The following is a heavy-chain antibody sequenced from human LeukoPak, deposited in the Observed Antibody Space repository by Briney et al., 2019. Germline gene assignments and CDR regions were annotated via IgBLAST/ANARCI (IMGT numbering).Heavy chain of an antibody. CDR3: ARGLDNWNVYIFDN. Sequence: ASVRVSCKASGYTFASYGISWVRQAPGQGLEWMGWISAYNGNTNYAQKLQGRVTMTTDTSTGTAYMELRSLRSDDTAVYYCARGLDNWNVYIFDNWGLGTLVTVSS. CDR1: GYTFASYG. J-gene: IGHJ4*02. V-gene: IGHV1-18*01. CDR2: ISAYNGNT. D-gene: IGHD1-20*01.